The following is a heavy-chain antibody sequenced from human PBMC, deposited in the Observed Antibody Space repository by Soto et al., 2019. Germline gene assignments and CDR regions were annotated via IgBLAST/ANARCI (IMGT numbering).Heavy chain of an antibody. CDR2: IYYSGST. V-gene: IGHV4-59*08. J-gene: IGHJ4*02. D-gene: IGHD5-18*01. CDR1: GCSISSYY. CDR3: GRSYGSCFDD. Sequence: SETLSLTCTVSGCSISSYYWSWVRQPPGKGLEWIGYIYYSGSTNYNPSLKSRVTISVDTSKNQFSLKLSSVTAADTAVYYCGRSYGSCFDDWCQGTGVTVFS.